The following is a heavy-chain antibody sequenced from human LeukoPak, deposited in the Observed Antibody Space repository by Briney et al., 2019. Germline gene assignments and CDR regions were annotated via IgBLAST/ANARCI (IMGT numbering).Heavy chain of an antibody. CDR1: GFTFSSYD. V-gene: IGHV3-13*01. J-gene: IGHJ3*02. D-gene: IGHD1-26*01. CDR3: ARVVVGVTWPAFDI. CDR2: IGTAGDT. Sequence: GGSLRLSCAASGFTFSSYDMHWVRQATGKGLEWVSAIGTAGDTYYPGSVKGRFTISRENAKNSLYLQMNSLRAGDTAVYYCARVVVGVTWPAFDIWGQGTMVTVSS.